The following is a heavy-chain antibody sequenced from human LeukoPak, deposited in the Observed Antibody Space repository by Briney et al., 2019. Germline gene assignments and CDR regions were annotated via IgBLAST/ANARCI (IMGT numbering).Heavy chain of an antibody. CDR2: IYYSGST. V-gene: IGHV4-39*07. CDR1: GGSISSSSYY. D-gene: IGHD3-3*01. Sequence: SETLSLTCTVSGGSISSSSYYWGWIRQPPGKGLEWIGSIYYSGSTYYNPSLKSRVTISVDTSKNQFSLKLSSVTAADTAVYYCATLGSFLFSPRLDYWGQGTLVTVSS. J-gene: IGHJ4*02. CDR3: ATLGSFLFSPRLDY.